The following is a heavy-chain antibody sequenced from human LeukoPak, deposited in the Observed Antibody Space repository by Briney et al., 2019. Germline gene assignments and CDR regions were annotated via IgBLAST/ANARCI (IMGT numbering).Heavy chain of an antibody. V-gene: IGHV4-61*02. J-gene: IGHJ6*03. D-gene: IGHD3-16*01. CDR1: GGSISSGSYY. CDR3: ARETSQKGAHYMDV. Sequence: SQTLSLTCTVSGGSISSGSYYWSWIRQPAGKGLEWIGRIYTSGSTNYNPSLKSRVTISVDTSKNQFSLKLRSVTAADTAVYYCARETSQKGAHYMDVWGKGTTVTVSS. CDR2: IYTSGST.